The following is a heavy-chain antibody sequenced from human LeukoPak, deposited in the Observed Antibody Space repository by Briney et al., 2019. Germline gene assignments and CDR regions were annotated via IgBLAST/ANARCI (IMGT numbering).Heavy chain of an antibody. J-gene: IGHJ1*01. D-gene: IGHD2-2*01. CDR1: GFTFSSYA. CDR2: ISYDGSNK. Sequence: GGSLRLSCAASGFTFSSYAMHWVRQAPGKGLEWVAVISYDGSNKYYADSVKGRFTISRDNSKNTLYLQMNSLRAEDTAVYYCARPAYCSSTSCSLRRYFQHWGQGTLVTVSS. CDR3: ARPAYCSSTSCSLRRYFQH. V-gene: IGHV3-30-3*01.